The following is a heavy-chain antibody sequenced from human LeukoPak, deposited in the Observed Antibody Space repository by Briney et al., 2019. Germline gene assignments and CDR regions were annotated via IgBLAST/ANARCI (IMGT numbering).Heavy chain of an antibody. V-gene: IGHV4-59*08. CDR3: ARHSFYSSSPSH. CDR1: GGSISSYY. D-gene: IGHD6-13*01. J-gene: IGHJ1*01. CDR2: IYYSGST. Sequence: PSETLSLTCTVSGGSISSYYWSWIRQPPGKGLEWIGYIYYSGSTNYNPSLKSRVTISVDTSKNQFSLKLSSVTAADTAVYYCARHSFYSSSPSHWGQGTLVTVSS.